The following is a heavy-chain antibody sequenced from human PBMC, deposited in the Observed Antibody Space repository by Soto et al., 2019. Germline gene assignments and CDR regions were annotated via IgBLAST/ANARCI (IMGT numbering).Heavy chain of an antibody. CDR1: GFTLSSYT. J-gene: IGHJ4*02. CDR2: ISSDGTNK. D-gene: IGHD6-19*01. Sequence: QVKLVESRGGVVQPGRSLRLSCAASGFTLSSYTMYWVRQAPGKGLEWVAAISSDGTNKYYADSVKGRFTISRDNSKNTLFLQMDSLRAEDTAVYYCARERSLAVAAPGSWGQGTLVTVSS. V-gene: IGHV3-30-3*01. CDR3: ARERSLAVAAPGS.